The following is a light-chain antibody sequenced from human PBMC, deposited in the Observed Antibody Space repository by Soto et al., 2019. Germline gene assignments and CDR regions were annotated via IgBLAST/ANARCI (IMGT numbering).Light chain of an antibody. CDR2: GAS. CDR3: QQYIRWPLT. V-gene: IGKV3-15*01. J-gene: IGKJ4*01. CDR1: QAVSSN. Sequence: EMVVTQSPATLSVSPGERATISCRASQAVSSNLAWYQQKPGQAPSLLIYGASTRATGTPARFSGSGSGTEFTLTISSLQSEDYAVYFCQQYIRWPLTFGGGTKVEIK.